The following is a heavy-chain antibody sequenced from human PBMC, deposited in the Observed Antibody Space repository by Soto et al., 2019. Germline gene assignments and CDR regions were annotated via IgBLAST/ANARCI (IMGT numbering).Heavy chain of an antibody. CDR1: GYTFTDSY. CDR2: MDVNTGGT. V-gene: IGHV1-2*02. D-gene: IGHD2-21*01. J-gene: IGHJ3*01. Sequence: ASVKVSCTASGYTFTDSYLHWVRQAPGQRLEWMGWMDVNTGGTNSPQKFQDRVTMTRDTSISTAFIQLNGLTSDDTAVYFCARKCGDRCTEDTDALDLWGQGTMVTVSS. CDR3: ARKCGDRCTEDTDALDL.